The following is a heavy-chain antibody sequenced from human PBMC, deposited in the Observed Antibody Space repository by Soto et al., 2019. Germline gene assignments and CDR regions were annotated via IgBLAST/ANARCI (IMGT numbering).Heavy chain of an antibody. CDR2: ISYDGSNK. J-gene: IGHJ4*02. V-gene: IGHV3-30-3*01. Sequence: GGSLRLSCAASGFTFSSYAMHWVRQAPGKGLEWVAVISYDGSNKYYADSVKGRFTISRDNSKNTLYLQMNSLRAEDTAVYYCTGGYDFWSGYYAFNYWGQGTLVTVSS. D-gene: IGHD3-3*01. CDR1: GFTFSSYA. CDR3: TGGYDFWSGYYAFNY.